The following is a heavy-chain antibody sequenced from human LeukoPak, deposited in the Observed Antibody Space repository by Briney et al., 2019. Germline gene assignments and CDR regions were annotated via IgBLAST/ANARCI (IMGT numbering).Heavy chain of an antibody. V-gene: IGHV4-39*07. J-gene: IGHJ4*02. Sequence: SETLSLTCTVSGGSLSSSTYYWDWIRQPPGKGLEWIGSVYYSGSTYYNPSLKSRVTISIDTSKNQFSLKGSSVTAADTAVYYCVRRVHGYCSSTSCYDNWGQGTLVTVSS. CDR2: VYYSGST. CDR1: GGSLSSSTYY. CDR3: VRRVHGYCSSTSCYDN. D-gene: IGHD2-2*03.